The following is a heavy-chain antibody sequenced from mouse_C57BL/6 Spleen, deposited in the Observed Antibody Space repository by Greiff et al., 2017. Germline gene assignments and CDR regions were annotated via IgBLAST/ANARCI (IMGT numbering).Heavy chain of an antibody. Sequence: QVQLQQSGAELVRPGTSVKLSCKASGYTFTSYWMHWVKQRPGQGLEWIGVIDPSDSYTNYNQKFKGKATLTVDTSSSTAYMQLSSLTSEDSAVYYCARDLFAYWGQGTLVTVSA. CDR3: ARDLFAY. CDR1: GYTFTSYW. CDR2: IDPSDSYT. J-gene: IGHJ3*01. V-gene: IGHV1-59*01.